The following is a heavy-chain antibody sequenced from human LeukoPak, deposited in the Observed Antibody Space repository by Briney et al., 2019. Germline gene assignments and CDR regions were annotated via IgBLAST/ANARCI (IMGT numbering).Heavy chain of an antibody. D-gene: IGHD3-16*02. Sequence: GGSLRLSCSASGFTFSRYAMHWVRQAPGKGLAYVSGIRSNGGNTDYADSVKGRFTISRDNSKNTLYLQMNSLRDEDTAVYYCAKLWVMITFGGVIDIEAPGSSGDYWGQGTLVTVSS. CDR2: IRSNGGNT. CDR3: AKLWVMITFGGVIDIEAPGSSGDY. CDR1: GFTFSRYA. V-gene: IGHV3-64*04. J-gene: IGHJ4*02.